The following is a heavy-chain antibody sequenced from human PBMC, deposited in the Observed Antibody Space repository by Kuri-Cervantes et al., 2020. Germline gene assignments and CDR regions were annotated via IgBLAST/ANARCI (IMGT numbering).Heavy chain of an antibody. CDR2: IKKITDGGTV. CDR1: GFTFSNAW. J-gene: IGHJ4*02. CDR3: ARESGY. V-gene: IGHV3-15*01. Sequence: GESLKISCSGSGFTFSNAWMSWVRQAPGKGLEWVGRIKKITDGGTVDYGAPVNGRFTISRHDSIDTLFLQMNSLRAEDTAVYYCARESGYWGQGTLVTVSS. D-gene: IGHD3-3*01.